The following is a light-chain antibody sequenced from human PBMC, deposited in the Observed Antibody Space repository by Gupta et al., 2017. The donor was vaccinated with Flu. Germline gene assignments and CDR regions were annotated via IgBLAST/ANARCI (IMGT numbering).Light chain of an antibody. J-gene: IGLJ2*01. Sequence: QSALTQPRSVSGSPGPSVTISCTGTSSDVGGYNYVSWCQQHPGNAPKLMIYDVSKRPSGVPDRFSGSKSGNTASLTISGLQAEDEADYYCCSYAGSYTWVFGGGTKLTVL. CDR1: SSDVGGYNY. CDR2: DVS. V-gene: IGLV2-11*01. CDR3: CSYAGSYTWV.